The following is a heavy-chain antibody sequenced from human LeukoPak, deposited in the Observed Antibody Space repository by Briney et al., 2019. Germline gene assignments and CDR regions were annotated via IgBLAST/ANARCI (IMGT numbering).Heavy chain of an antibody. J-gene: IGHJ4*02. CDR1: GGSISSYY. D-gene: IGHD3-9*01. CDR2: IYYSGST. CDR3: ARNMEEDYDILTGYYYDY. Sequence: SETLSLTCTVSGGSISSYYWSWIRQPPGKGLEWIGYIYYSGSTNYNPSLKSRVTISVDTSKNQFSLKLSSVTAADTAVYYCARNMEEDYDILTGYYYDYWGQGTLVTVSS. V-gene: IGHV4-59*08.